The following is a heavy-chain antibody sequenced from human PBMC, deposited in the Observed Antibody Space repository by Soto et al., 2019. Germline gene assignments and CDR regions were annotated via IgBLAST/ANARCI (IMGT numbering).Heavy chain of an antibody. V-gene: IGHV3-48*01. D-gene: IGHD3-16*02. CDR2: ISSSSSVI. Sequence: PGGSLRLSCATSGFILSDCAMNWVRQAPGKGLEWVSYISSSSSVIDYADSVKGRFTVSRDNARNSLYLQMNSLRAEDTAVYYCAKAFAHYDYIWGSYRDYYYYMDVWGKGTTVTVSS. CDR3: AKAFAHYDYIWGSYRDYYYYMDV. CDR1: GFILSDCA. J-gene: IGHJ6*03.